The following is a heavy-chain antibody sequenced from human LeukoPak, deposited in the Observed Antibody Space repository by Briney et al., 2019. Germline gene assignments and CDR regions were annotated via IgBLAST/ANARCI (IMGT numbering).Heavy chain of an antibody. CDR3: ARRPTSAGAPFDY. V-gene: IGHV4-39*01. CDR2: IYYSGTT. D-gene: IGHD3-10*01. J-gene: IGHJ4*02. Sequence: WVRQAPGEGLEWIGTIYYSGTTYYNPSLKSRLTISVDTSQNLFSLTLNSVTAADMAIYYCARRPTSAGAPFDYWGQGMLVTVSS.